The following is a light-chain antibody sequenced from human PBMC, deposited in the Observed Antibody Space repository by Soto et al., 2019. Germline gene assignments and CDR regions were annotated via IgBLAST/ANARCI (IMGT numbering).Light chain of an antibody. Sequence: DIPMTQSPSPLSASVGDRVSITFRATQSISSWLAWNQQKPGKAPKLLIYDASSLESGVPSRFSGSGSGTEFTLTISSLQPDDFATHYCQQYNSYSAFTFGGGTEVEIK. J-gene: IGKJ4*01. CDR1: QSISSW. CDR3: QQYNSYSAFT. CDR2: DAS. V-gene: IGKV1-5*01.